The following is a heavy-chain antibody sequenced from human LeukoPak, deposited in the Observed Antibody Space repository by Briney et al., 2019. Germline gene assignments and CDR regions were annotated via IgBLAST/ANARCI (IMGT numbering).Heavy chain of an antibody. CDR1: GGSISSYY. J-gene: IGHJ3*02. CDR3: ARVGVVVVPAGAFDI. V-gene: IGHV4-59*01. D-gene: IGHD2-2*01. Sequence: SETLSLTCTVSGGSISSYYWSWIRQPPGKGLEWIGYIYYSGSTNYNPSLKSRVTISVDTSKNQFSLKLSSVTAADTAVYYCARVGVVVVPAGAFDIWGQGTMVTVSS. CDR2: IYYSGST.